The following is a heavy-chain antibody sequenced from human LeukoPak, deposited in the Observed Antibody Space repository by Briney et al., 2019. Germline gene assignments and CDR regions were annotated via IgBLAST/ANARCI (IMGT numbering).Heavy chain of an antibody. CDR3: AKGGGAFDI. CDR1: GDSVSSNSAG. CDR2: TYYRSKWYN. V-gene: IGHV6-1*01. J-gene: IGHJ3*02. Sequence: SQTLSLTCAIAGDSVSSNSAGWNWIRQSPSRGLEWLGRTYYRSKWYNDYAVSVKSRITINPDISKNQFSLQLNSVTPEDTAVYYCAKGGGAFDIWGQGTMVTVSS. D-gene: IGHD3-16*01.